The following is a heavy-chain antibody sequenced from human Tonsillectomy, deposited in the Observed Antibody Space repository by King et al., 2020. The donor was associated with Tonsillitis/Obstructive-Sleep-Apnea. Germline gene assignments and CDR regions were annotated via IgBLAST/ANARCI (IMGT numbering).Heavy chain of an antibody. Sequence: QLVQSGAEVKETGSSVKVSCKASRYTFTYRYLHWVRQAPGQALEWMGWFTPFNGNTNYAQKFQDRVTITRDRSMSTAYMELSSLRSEDTAMYFCAHTYDSSGSFDYWGQGTLVTVSS. V-gene: IGHV1-45*02. J-gene: IGHJ4*02. CDR1: RYTFTYRY. D-gene: IGHD3-22*01. CDR2: FTPFNGNT. CDR3: AHTYDSSGSFDY.